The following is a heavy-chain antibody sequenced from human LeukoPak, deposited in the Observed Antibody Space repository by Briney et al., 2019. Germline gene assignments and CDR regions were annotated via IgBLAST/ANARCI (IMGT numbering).Heavy chain of an antibody. CDR1: GGSISRYY. D-gene: IGHD3-10*01. Sequence: SETLSLTCTVSGGSISRYYWSWIRQPAGKGLEWIGRIYTSGSTNYNPSLKSRVTMSVDTSKNQFSLKLSSVTAADTAVYYCARDEPNYYGSGSREYYFDYWGQGTLVTVSS. J-gene: IGHJ4*02. V-gene: IGHV4-4*07. CDR2: IYTSGST. CDR3: ARDEPNYYGSGSREYYFDY.